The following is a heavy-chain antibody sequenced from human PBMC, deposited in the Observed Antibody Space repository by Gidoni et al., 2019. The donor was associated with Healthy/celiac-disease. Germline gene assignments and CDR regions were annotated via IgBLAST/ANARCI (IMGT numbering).Heavy chain of an antibody. CDR3: ARDQLLTNTLYYYYGMDV. D-gene: IGHD2-2*01. CDR1: GYTFTGYY. Sequence: QVQLVQSGAEVKKPGASVKVSCKASGYTFTGYYMHWVRQAPGQGLEWMGWINPNSGGTNYAQKFQGRVTMTRDTSISTAYMELSRLRSDDTAVYYCARDQLLTNTLYYYYGMDVWGQGTTVTVSS. V-gene: IGHV1-2*02. CDR2: INPNSGGT. J-gene: IGHJ6*02.